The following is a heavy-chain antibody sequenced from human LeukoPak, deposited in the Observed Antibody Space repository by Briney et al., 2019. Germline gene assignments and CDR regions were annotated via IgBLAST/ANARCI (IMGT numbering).Heavy chain of an antibody. CDR2: TYPGDSDT. CDR3: ARHIPRFRDTTPHYYYYYMDV. D-gene: IGHD3-10*01. V-gene: IGHV5-51*01. CDR1: GYSFTSYW. J-gene: IGHJ6*03. Sequence: GESLKISCKGSGYSFTSYWIGRVRQMAGKGLEWMGITYPGDSDTRYSPSFQGQVTISADKSISTAYLQWSSLKASDTAMYYCARHIPRFRDTTPHYYYYYMDVWGKGTTVTVSS.